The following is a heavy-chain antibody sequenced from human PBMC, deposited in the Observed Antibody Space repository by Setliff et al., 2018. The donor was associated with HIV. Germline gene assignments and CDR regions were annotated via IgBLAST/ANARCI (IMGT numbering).Heavy chain of an antibody. V-gene: IGHV4-61*02. D-gene: IGHD3-22*01. J-gene: IGHJ5*02. CDR1: GGSISSGSYY. Sequence: SETLSLTCTVAGGSISSGSYYWNWIRHPAGKGLEWIGRIYTSGSTNYNPSLKSRVTISVETSRNQFSLKLSSVTAADTAVYYCARSYYYDSSGYSSRYWFDPWGQGTLVTVSS. CDR2: IYTSGST. CDR3: ARSYYYDSSGYSSRYWFDP.